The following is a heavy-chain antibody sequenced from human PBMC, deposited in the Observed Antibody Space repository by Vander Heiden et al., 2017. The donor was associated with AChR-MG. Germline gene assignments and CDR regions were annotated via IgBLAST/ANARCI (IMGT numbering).Heavy chain of an antibody. CDR3: ARPRRFASRDAFDL. CDR2: ISPADSDA. CDR1: GYTCGNNR. J-gene: IGHJ3*01. D-gene: IGHD3-3*01. V-gene: IGHV5-51*03. Sequence: EVQLVQSGAEMKKPGEARRLSCQGSGYTCGNNRIAWVRQKPGKGLESIGIISPADSDARYSPSFQGQVTMSVDKSISTAYLQWNSLRAYDTAIYYCARPRRFASRDAFDLWGSGTMVTGSS.